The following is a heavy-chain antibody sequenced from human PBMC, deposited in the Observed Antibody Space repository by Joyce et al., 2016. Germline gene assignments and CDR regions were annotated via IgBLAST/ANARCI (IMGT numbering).Heavy chain of an antibody. Sequence: EVQLVQSGAEVKKPGESLKISCKVSGISLTKYCIYWVRQRPGKGLEWVGLIYPGGSDTRYSPSFKGQVTISADESISTAYLQWNNLKASDTAMYYCARQYNYLFDPWGQGTLVTVSS. J-gene: IGHJ5*02. V-gene: IGHV5-51*01. CDR3: ARQYNYLFDP. CDR1: GISLTKYC. CDR2: IYPGGSDT. D-gene: IGHD5-24*01.